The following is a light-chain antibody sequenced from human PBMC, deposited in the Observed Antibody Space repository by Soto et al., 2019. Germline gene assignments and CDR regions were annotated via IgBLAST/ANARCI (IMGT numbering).Light chain of an antibody. CDR2: GNS. V-gene: IGLV1-40*01. J-gene: IGLJ1*01. CDR3: QSYDSSLSGPYV. Sequence: QSVLTQPPSVSAAPGQKVTISCSGSSSNIGNNYVSWYQQLPGTAPKLLIYGNSNRPSGVPDRFSGSKSGTSASLAITGLQAEDEADYYCQSYDSSLSGPYVFGTGTKLTVL. CDR1: SSNIGNNY.